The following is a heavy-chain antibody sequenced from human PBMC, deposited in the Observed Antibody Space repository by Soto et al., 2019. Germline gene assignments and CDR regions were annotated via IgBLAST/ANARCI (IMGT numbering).Heavy chain of an antibody. CDR2: IYSSGTT. V-gene: IGHV4-4*07. CDR1: GGSMRNFY. Sequence: QVQLQESGPGLVKPSDTLSLTCTVSGGSMRNFYWSWVRQPAGKGLEYIGHIYSSGTTSYNPSLKSRVAMSRDTSENRFSLRLSSLTAADTAVYYCERGSDAYAFDIWGQGTMVTVSS. D-gene: IGHD2-2*01. J-gene: IGHJ3*02. CDR3: ERGSDAYAFDI.